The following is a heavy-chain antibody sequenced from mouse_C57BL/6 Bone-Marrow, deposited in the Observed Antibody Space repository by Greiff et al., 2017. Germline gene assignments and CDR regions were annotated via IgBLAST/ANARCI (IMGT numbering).Heavy chain of an antibody. CDR2: ISSGSSTI. V-gene: IGHV5-17*01. CDR1: GFTFSDYG. J-gene: IGHJ2*01. CDR3: ARAFFITAFYFVY. Sequence: EVKLQESGGGLVKPGGSLKLSCAASGFTFSDYGMHWVRQAPEKGLEWVAYISSGSSTIYYADTVKGRFTLSRDNAKNTPFLQMSSLRSEDTAMYYCARAFFITAFYFVYWGQGTTLTVSA. D-gene: IGHD1-1*01.